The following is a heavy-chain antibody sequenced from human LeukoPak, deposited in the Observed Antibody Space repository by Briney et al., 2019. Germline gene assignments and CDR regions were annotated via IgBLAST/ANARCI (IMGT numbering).Heavy chain of an antibody. CDR1: GYTFTSYG. CDR3: ASRISGRLDY. Sequence: ASVKVSCKASGYTFTSYGISWVRQAPGQGPEWVGWISAYNGNTNYAQKLQGRVTMTTDTSTSTAYMELRSLRSDDTAVYYCASRISGRLDYWGQGTLVTVSS. V-gene: IGHV1-18*01. CDR2: ISAYNGNT. D-gene: IGHD1-26*01. J-gene: IGHJ4*02.